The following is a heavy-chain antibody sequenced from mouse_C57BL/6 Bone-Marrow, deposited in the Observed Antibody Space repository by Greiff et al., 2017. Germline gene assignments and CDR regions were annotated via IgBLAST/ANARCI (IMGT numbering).Heavy chain of an antibody. CDR3: TTLDYYGSEAWFAY. D-gene: IGHD1-1*01. Sequence: VHVKQSGAELVRPGASVKLSCTASGFNIKDDYMHWVKQRPEQGLEWIGWIDPENGDTEYASKFQGKATITADTSSNTAYLQLSSLTSEDTAVYDCTTLDYYGSEAWFAYWGQGTLVTVSA. J-gene: IGHJ3*01. V-gene: IGHV14-4*01. CDR2: IDPENGDT. CDR1: GFNIKDDY.